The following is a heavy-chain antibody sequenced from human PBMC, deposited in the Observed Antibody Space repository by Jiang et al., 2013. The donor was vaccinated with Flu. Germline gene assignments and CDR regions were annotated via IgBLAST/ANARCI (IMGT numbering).Heavy chain of an antibody. J-gene: IGHJ3*02. Sequence: SGSGLVKPSQTLSLTCTVSGGSISSGGYYWSWIRQHPGKGLEWIGYIYYSGSTYYNPSLKSRVTISVDTSKNQFSLKLSSVTAADTAVYYCAIHSYSHDAFDIWGQGTMVTVSS. CDR3: AIHSYSHDAFDI. CDR1: GGSISSGGYY. D-gene: IGHD4-11*01. V-gene: IGHV4-31*03. CDR2: IYYSGST.